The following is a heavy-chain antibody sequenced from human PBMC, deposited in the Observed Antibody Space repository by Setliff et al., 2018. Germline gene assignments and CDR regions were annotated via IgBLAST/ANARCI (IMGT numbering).Heavy chain of an antibody. CDR2: INAGNGNT. D-gene: IGHD2-15*01. CDR1: GYTFTSYA. CDR3: VTTYDIHWVRQGIGESLDYSYCMATVGDTNCPGSVKGHFTLSGWNANL. V-gene: IGHV1-3*01. J-gene: IGHJ2*01. Sequence: ASVKVSCKASGYTFTSYAMHWVRQAPGQRLEWMGWINAGNGNTKYSQKFQGRVTITRDTSASTAYMELSSLRLSCAACEFSVTTYDIHWVRQGIGESLDYSYCMATVGDTNCPGSVKGHFTLSGWNANLRGRGTLVTVSS.